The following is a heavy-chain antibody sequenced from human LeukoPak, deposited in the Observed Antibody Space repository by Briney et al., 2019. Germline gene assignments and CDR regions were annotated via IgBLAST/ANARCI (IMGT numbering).Heavy chain of an antibody. CDR3: AKGWSVTMVMAAPGD. V-gene: IGHV3-23*01. Sequence: PGGSLRLSCAASGFTFSSYAMSWVRQAPGKGLEWVSGISANGAKTYYAESVKGRFTISRDNSKTTQSLQIHSLRAEDTALYYCAKGWSVTMVMAAPGDWGQGALVTVSS. J-gene: IGHJ4*02. CDR2: ISANGAKT. CDR1: GFTFSSYA. D-gene: IGHD3-10*01.